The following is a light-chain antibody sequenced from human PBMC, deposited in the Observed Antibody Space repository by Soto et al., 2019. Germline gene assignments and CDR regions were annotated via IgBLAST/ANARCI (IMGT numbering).Light chain of an antibody. V-gene: IGKV1-6*01. J-gene: IGKJ1*01. CDR1: QDIRVD. CDR3: LQDYSYPRT. Sequence: AIQLTQSPSSLSSSVGDRVTITCRASQDIRVDLGWYQQRPGKAPKVLIFAASTLRSGVPSRFSGSGSGTEFPLTINSLQPEDVATYYCLQDYSYPRTFGQGTKVEVK. CDR2: AAS.